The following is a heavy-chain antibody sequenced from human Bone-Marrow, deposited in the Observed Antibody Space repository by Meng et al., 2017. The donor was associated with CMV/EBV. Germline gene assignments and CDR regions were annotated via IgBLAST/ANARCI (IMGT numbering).Heavy chain of an antibody. V-gene: IGHV1-69*10. Sequence: SVKVSCKASGGTFGSNALSWVRQAPGQGLEWMGGIIPILGLSTYAQRFQGRVTITADKSTGTGYMEVPSLRFDDTAVYYCVTYQYDSGWTADSWGQGTLVTVSS. CDR1: GGTFGSNA. CDR3: VTYQYDSGWTADS. D-gene: IGHD3-16*01. CDR2: IIPILGLS. J-gene: IGHJ4*02.